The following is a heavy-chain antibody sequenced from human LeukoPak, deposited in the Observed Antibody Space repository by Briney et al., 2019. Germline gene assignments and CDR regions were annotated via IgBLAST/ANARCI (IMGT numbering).Heavy chain of an antibody. CDR2: INHSGST. D-gene: IGHD3-10*01. CDR1: GGSFSGYY. J-gene: IGHJ5*02. CDR3: ARGHGSYGSGSYYWFDP. V-gene: IGHV4-34*01. Sequence: SETLSLTCAVYGGSFSGYYWSWIRQPPGKGLEWIGEINHSGSTNYNPSLKSRVTISVDTSKNQFSLKLSSVTAADTAVYYCARGHGSYGSGSYYWFDPWGQGTLVTVSS.